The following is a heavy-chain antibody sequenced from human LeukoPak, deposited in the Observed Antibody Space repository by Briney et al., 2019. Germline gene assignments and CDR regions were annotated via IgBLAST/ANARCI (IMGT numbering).Heavy chain of an antibody. V-gene: IGHV3-23*01. Sequence: GGSLRLSCAASGFTFSSYDLRWGRHAPGKGLEWVSGVSDSGGSTYYTDSLKRRVTISRDNSKNKLYLQMNSLRAEDTAVYYCARRTGIAVAGVFGYWGQGTLVTVSS. D-gene: IGHD6-19*01. CDR1: GFTFSSYD. J-gene: IGHJ4*02. CDR3: ARRTGIAVAGVFGY. CDR2: VSDSGGST.